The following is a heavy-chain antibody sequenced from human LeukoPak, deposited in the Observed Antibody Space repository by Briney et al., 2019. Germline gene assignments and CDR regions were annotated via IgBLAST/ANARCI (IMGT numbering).Heavy chain of an antibody. Sequence: GRSLRLSCAASGFTPSSYWMSWVRQAPGRGLEWVANIKQDGREKSYVDSVKGRFTISRDNAKNSLYLQMNSRRAEDTAVYYCATSQSSSGQYGNAFDIWGQGTMVTVSS. J-gene: IGHJ3*02. D-gene: IGHD6-13*01. V-gene: IGHV3-7*01. CDR3: ATSQSSSGQYGNAFDI. CDR2: IKQDGREK. CDR1: GFTPSSYW.